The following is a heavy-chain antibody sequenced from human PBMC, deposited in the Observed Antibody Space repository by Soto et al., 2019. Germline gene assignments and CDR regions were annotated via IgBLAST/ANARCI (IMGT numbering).Heavy chain of an antibody. CDR1: GGSISSGGHY. V-gene: IGHV4-31*03. CDR3: ARDQAYDYTSPGDYYYYGMDV. CDR2: IYYSGST. Sequence: QVQLQESGPGLVKPSQTLSLTCTVSGGSISSGGHYWNWIRQHPGKVLEWIGYIYYSGSTYYNPSITSRVTTYVDTSNNQCCENLSSVTAADTAVYYCARDQAYDYTSPGDYYYYGMDVWGQGTTVTVSS. J-gene: IGHJ6*02. D-gene: IGHD4-4*01.